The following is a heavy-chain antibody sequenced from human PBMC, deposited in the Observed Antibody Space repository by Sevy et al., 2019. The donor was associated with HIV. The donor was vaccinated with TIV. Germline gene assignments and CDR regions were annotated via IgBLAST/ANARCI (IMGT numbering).Heavy chain of an antibody. D-gene: IGHD4-17*01. J-gene: IGHJ6*02. CDR2: IYSGGST. V-gene: IGHV3-53*01. CDR3: ARERGDYGDYGDYYYYGMDV. CDR1: GFTVSSNY. Sequence: GGSLRLSCAASGFTVSSNYMRWVRQAPGKGLEWVSVIYSGGSTYYADSVKGRFSISRDNSKNTLYLQMNSLRAEDTAVYYCARERGDYGDYGDYYYYGMDVWGQGTTVTVSS.